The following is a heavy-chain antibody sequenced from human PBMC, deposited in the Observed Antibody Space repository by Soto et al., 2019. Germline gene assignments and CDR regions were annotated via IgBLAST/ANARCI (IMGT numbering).Heavy chain of an antibody. J-gene: IGHJ4*02. CDR1: GGSISSYY. D-gene: IGHD1-26*01. CDR2: IYYSGST. CDR3: AREVVGATI. V-gene: IGHV4-59*01. Sequence: SETLSLTCTVSGGSISSYYWSWIRQPPGKGLEWIGYIYYSGSTNYNPSLKSRVTISVDTSKNQFSLRLSSVTAADTAVYYCAREVVGATIWGQGTLVTVSS.